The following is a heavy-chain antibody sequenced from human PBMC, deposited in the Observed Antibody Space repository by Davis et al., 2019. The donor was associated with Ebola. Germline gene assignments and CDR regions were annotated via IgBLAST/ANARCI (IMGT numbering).Heavy chain of an antibody. CDR3: AREIAGYGDSEN. V-gene: IGHV3-53*01. J-gene: IGHJ3*01. Sequence: GESLKISCTASGFNVSGNYMSWVRQAPGKGLEWVAVIYRGGSTYYADSVRGRFIISRDKSNNTLYLEMNSLRAEDTAVYYCAREIAGYGDSENWGQGTMVTVSA. CDR1: GFNVSGNY. D-gene: IGHD4-17*01. CDR2: IYRGGST.